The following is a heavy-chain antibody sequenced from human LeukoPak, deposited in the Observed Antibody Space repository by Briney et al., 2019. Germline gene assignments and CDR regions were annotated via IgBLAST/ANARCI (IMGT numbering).Heavy chain of an antibody. V-gene: IGHV3-30-3*01. Sequence: TGGSLRLSCAASGFTFSSYAMHWVRQATGKGLEGVAVISYDGSNKYYADYVKGRFTISRDNSKNTLYLQMNSLRAEDTAVYYCASSRTDSSGWYPGYYYYYGMDVWGQGTTVTVSS. CDR3: ASSRTDSSGWYPGYYYYYGMDV. CDR2: ISYDGSNK. J-gene: IGHJ6*02. D-gene: IGHD6-19*01. CDR1: GFTFSSYA.